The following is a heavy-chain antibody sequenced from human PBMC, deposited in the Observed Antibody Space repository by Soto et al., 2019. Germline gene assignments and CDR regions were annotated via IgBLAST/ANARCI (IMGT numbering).Heavy chain of an antibody. D-gene: IGHD3-3*01. J-gene: IGHJ4*02. CDR1: GFPFSSYS. Sequence: GGSLRLSCAASGFPFSSYSMNWVRQAPGKGLEWVSYISSSSSTIYYADSVKGRFTISRDNAKNSLYLQMNSLRDEDTAVYYCATLPDYDFWSGYFPLDYWGQGTLVTVSS. CDR3: ATLPDYDFWSGYFPLDY. CDR2: ISSSSSTI. V-gene: IGHV3-48*02.